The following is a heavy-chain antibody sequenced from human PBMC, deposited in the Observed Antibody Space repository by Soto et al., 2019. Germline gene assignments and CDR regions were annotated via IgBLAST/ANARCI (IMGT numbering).Heavy chain of an antibody. CDR3: ARGPFTYDSSGYYVY. V-gene: IGHV1-2*02. CDR2: INPNSGAT. CDR1: GYSFSGYY. D-gene: IGHD3-22*01. J-gene: IGHJ1*01. Sequence: QVQLVQSGAEVKKPGASVKISCKTSGYSFSGYYIHWVRQAPGQGLEWMGWINPNSGATLYARKFQGRVLVSRDTSINTAFMQLGSLSSDDTAVYYCARGPFTYDSSGYYVYWGQGTLVTVSS.